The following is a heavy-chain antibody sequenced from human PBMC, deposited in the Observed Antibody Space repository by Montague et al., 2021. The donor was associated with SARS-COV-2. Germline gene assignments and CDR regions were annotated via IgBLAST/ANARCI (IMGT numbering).Heavy chain of an antibody. CDR1: GESSDGYF. Sequence: SETLSLTCAVYGESSDGYFWSWIRLSPGKALEWIGEISIPETPGFNRNRSLRGRVGISTASSKNQFSLNLTSVTAADTAVYYCARSLYSVSWCPDWGQGTQATVSS. CDR3: ARSLYSVSWCPD. CDR2: ISIPETP. J-gene: IGHJ4*02. D-gene: IGHD5/OR15-5a*01. V-gene: IGHV4-34*01.